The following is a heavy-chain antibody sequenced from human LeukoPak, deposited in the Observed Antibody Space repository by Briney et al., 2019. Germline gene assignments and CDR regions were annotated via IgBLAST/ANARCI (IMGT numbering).Heavy chain of an antibody. Sequence: SETLSLTCTFSAGSFSPAHWSWIRQPPGKGLEWIGVICDNGNTDYNPSLKSRVTISVDTSKSQFSLKLNSLAAADTAVYYCATERDPYKTGHWGQGTLVTVSS. J-gene: IGHJ4*02. V-gene: IGHV4-59*03. CDR1: AGSFSPAH. CDR2: ICDNGNT. CDR3: ATERDPYKTGH. D-gene: IGHD5-24*01.